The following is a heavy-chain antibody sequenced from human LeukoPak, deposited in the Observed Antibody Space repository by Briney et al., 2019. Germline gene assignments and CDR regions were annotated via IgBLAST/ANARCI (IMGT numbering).Heavy chain of an antibody. CDR3: ARRARGNWFDP. V-gene: IGHV3-74*01. CDR1: GFTFSDYW. Sequence: PGGSLRLSCAASGFTFSDYWMHWVRQAPGKGLVWVSRIKTDGRSTNYADSVKGRFTISRDNAKNTLYPQMNSLRAEDTAVYYCARRARGNWFDPWGQGTLVTVSS. J-gene: IGHJ5*02. CDR2: IKTDGRST.